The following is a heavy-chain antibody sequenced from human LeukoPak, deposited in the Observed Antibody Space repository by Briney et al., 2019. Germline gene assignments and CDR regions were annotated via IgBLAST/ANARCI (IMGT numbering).Heavy chain of an antibody. CDR2: IYTSGST. CDR1: GGSISSGSYY. CDR3: ARDSHCGGDCYYFDY. D-gene: IGHD2-21*02. V-gene: IGHV4-61*02. J-gene: IGHJ4*02. Sequence: SETLSLTCTVSGGSISSGSYYWSWIRQPAGKGLEWIGRIYTSGSTNYNPSLKSRVTISVDTSKNQFSLKLSSVTAADTAVYYCARDSHCGGDCYYFDYWGQGTLVTVSS.